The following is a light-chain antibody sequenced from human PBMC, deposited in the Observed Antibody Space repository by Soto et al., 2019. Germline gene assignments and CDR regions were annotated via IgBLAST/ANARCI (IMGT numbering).Light chain of an antibody. CDR1: SGSIASNY. J-gene: IGLJ2*01. CDR3: QSYDRSNQRV. CDR2: EDN. V-gene: IGLV6-57*04. Sequence: NFMLTQTHSVSESPGKTVTISCTRSSGSIASNYVQWYQQRPGSAPTTVIYEDNQRPSGVPDRFSGSIDSSSNSASLTISGLKTEDEADYYCQSYDRSNQRVFGGGSQLTVL.